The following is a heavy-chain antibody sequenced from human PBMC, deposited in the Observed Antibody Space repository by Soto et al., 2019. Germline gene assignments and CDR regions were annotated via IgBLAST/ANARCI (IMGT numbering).Heavy chain of an antibody. D-gene: IGHD4-17*01. CDR1: GFTFDDYA. V-gene: IGHV3-9*01. J-gene: IGHJ4*02. CDR3: AKDIKHGDYAFDY. Sequence: EVQLVESGGGLVQPGRSLRLSCTASGFTFDDYAMHWVRQAPGKGLEWVSGISWNSGSIGYADSVKGRFTISRDNAKNSLYLQLNSLRAEDTALYYCAKDIKHGDYAFDYWGQGTLVTVSS. CDR2: ISWNSGSI.